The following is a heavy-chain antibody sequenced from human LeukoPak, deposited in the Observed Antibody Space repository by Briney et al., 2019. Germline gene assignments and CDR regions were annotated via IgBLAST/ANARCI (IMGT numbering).Heavy chain of an antibody. D-gene: IGHD3-3*01. J-gene: IGHJ4*02. Sequence: PSETLSLTCAVYGGSFSGYYWSWIRQPPGKGLEWIGEINHSGSTNYNPSLKSRVTISVDTSKNQFSLKLSSVTAADTAVYYCARGLLDPNYDFWSGLTDYWGQGTLVTVSS. CDR3: ARGLLDPNYDFWSGLTDY. CDR2: INHSGST. CDR1: GGSFSGYY. V-gene: IGHV4-34*01.